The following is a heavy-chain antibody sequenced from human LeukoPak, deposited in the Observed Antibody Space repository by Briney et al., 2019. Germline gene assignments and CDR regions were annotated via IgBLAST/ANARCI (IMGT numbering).Heavy chain of an antibody. J-gene: IGHJ4*02. CDR1: GFTFSSYS. Sequence: GGSLRLSCAASGFTFSSYSMNWVRQAPGKGLEWVSYISSSSSSTIYYADSVKGRFTISSDSAKNSLYLQMNSLRAEDTAVYYCARGGIAAASDYWGQGTLVTVSS. CDR2: ISSSSSSTI. CDR3: ARGGIAAASDY. D-gene: IGHD6-13*01. V-gene: IGHV3-48*04.